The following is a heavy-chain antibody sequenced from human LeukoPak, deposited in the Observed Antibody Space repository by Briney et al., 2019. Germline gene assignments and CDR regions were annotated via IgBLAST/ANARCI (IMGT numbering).Heavy chain of an antibody. V-gene: IGHV1-3*01. Sequence: ASVKVSCKASGYTFTSYAMHWVRQAPGQRLEWMGWINAGNGNTKYSQKFQGRVTITRDTSASTAYMELSSLRSEDTAAYYCARVEADCSSTSCAFDYRGQGTLVTVSS. CDR3: ARVEADCSSTSCAFDY. D-gene: IGHD2-2*01. CDR2: INAGNGNT. J-gene: IGHJ4*02. CDR1: GYTFTSYA.